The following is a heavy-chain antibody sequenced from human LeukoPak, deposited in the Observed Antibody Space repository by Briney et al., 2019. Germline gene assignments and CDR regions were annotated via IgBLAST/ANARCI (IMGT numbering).Heavy chain of an antibody. CDR3: ARDHGSYNDY. CDR1: GFTFSNFW. Sequence: PGGSLRLSCVGSGFTFSNFWMHWVRQAPGKGPVWVSRISNNGITTTDADSVKGRFTISRDNAKNTLYLQMSSLRAEDTAVYYCARDHGSYNDYWGQGTLVAVSS. CDR2: ISNNGITT. V-gene: IGHV3-74*03. D-gene: IGHD1-26*01. J-gene: IGHJ4*02.